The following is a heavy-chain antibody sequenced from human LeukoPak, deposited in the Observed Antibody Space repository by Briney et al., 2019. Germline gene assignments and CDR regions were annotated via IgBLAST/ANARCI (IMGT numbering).Heavy chain of an antibody. CDR2: IYPSDSDT. CDR1: GHSFVDYW. Sequence: GESLKISCKGSGHSFVDYWIGWVRQMPGKGLEWMGSIYPSDSDTKYSPSFQGQVTISADKSITTAYLQWSSLKASDTAMYYCARLIPGYSLFDYWGQGTLVTVSS. V-gene: IGHV5-51*01. D-gene: IGHD5-18*01. CDR3: ARLIPGYSLFDY. J-gene: IGHJ4*02.